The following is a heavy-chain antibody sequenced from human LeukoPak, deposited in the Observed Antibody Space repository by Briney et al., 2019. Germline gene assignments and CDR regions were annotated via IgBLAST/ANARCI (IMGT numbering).Heavy chain of an antibody. J-gene: IGHJ5*02. V-gene: IGHV4-30-4*01. CDR1: GGSISSGDYY. Sequence: SETLSLTCTVSGGSISSGDYYWSWIRQPPGKGLEWIGYIYYSGSTFYNPSLKSRLTISVDTSKNQFSLKLSSVTAADTAVYYCARDCYYDSSGYPRNWLDPWGQGTLVTVSS. CDR3: ARDCYYDSSGYPRNWLDP. CDR2: IYYSGST. D-gene: IGHD3-22*01.